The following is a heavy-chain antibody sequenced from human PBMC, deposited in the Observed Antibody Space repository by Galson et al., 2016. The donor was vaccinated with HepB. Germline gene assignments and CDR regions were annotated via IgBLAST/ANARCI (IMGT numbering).Heavy chain of an antibody. Sequence: SLRLSCAASGFTFNNYAMSWVRQAPGKGLKWVSGISGSGRSTYFADSVKGRFTISRDNSKNTLYLQLNSLRAEDTAVYYCAKDQGDHCSGFNCYSDAGMHYWGQGTLVTVSS. CDR1: GFTFNNYA. V-gene: IGHV3-23*01. J-gene: IGHJ4*02. CDR3: AKDQGDHCSGFNCYSDAGMHY. D-gene: IGHD2-15*01. CDR2: ISGSGRST.